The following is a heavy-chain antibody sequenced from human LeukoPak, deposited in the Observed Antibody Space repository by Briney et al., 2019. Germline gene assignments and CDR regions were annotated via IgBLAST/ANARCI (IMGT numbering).Heavy chain of an antibody. J-gene: IGHJ4*02. CDR2: IYYSGST. V-gene: IGHV4-59*01. Sequence: SETLSLTCTVSGGSISSYYWSWIRQPPGKGLEWIGYIYYSGSTNYNPSLKSRVTISVDTSKNQFSLKLSSVTAADTAVYYCARDLGQWLGYYDYWGQGTLVTVSS. CDR1: GGSISSYY. CDR3: ARDLGQWLGYYDY. D-gene: IGHD6-19*01.